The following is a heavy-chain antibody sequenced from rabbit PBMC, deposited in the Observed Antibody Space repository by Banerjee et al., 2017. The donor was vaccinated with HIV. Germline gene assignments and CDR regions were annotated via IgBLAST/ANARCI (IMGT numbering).Heavy chain of an antibody. Sequence: QEQLEESGGDLVKPGRSLTLTCTASGFSVSSSYYMCWVRQAPGKGLEWIACIYTGSSGSTYYASWAKGRFTISKTSSTTVTLQMTSLTVADTATYFCARDEQASGGYVFNLWGPGTLVTVS. CDR3: ARDEQASGGYVFNL. V-gene: IGHV1S45*01. D-gene: IGHD1-1*01. J-gene: IGHJ4*01. CDR2: IYTGSSGST. CDR1: GFSVSSSYY.